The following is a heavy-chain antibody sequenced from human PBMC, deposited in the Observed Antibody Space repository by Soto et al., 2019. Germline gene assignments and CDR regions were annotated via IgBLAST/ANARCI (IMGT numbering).Heavy chain of an antibody. V-gene: IGHV3-15*07. CDR3: TKDAGLTATVVGFDY. J-gene: IGHJ4*01. D-gene: IGHD1-26*01. CDR2: IKSQVNGGTP. Sequence: LASASSGFTLSTSWIDWFCKAPGKGLEWVGRIKSQVNGGTPDFAAPVRGRFAISRDASRSMVYLQMNRLKTEDTAVYYCTKDAGLTATVVGFDYWVHRTLVTGSP. CDR1: GFTLSTSW.